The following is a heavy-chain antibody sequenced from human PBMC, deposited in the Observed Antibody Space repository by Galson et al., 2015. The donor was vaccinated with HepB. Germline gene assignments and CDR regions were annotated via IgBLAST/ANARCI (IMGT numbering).Heavy chain of an antibody. D-gene: IGHD5-24*01. CDR1: GFTFSSYA. CDR2: ISYDGSNK. Sequence: SLRLSCAASGFTFSSYAMHWVRQAPGKGLEWVAVISYDGSNKYYADSVKGRFTISRDNSKNTLYLQMNSLRAEDTAVYYCARDQSVARWLQLPGYWGQGTLVTVSS. V-gene: IGHV3-30-3*01. CDR3: ARDQSVARWLQLPGY. J-gene: IGHJ4*02.